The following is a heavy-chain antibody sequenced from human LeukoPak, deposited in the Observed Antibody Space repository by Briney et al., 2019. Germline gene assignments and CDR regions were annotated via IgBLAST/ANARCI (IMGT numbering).Heavy chain of an antibody. V-gene: IGHV1-2*02. Sequence: ASVKVSCKASGYTFTGYYMHWVRQAPGQGLEWMGWINPNSGGTNYAQKFQGRVTMTRDTSISTAYMELSRLRSEDTAVYYCARRLMYCSGGSCYSIWFDPWGQGTLVTVSS. CDR1: GYTFTGYY. J-gene: IGHJ5*02. CDR3: ARRLMYCSGGSCYSIWFDP. CDR2: INPNSGGT. D-gene: IGHD2-15*01.